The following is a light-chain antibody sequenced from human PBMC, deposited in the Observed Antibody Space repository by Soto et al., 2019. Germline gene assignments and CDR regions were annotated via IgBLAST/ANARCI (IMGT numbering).Light chain of an antibody. V-gene: IGKV3-15*01. CDR1: QGVSRK. J-gene: IGKJ4*02. Sequence: IVMTQSPATLSVSPGERVTLSCRASQGVSRKLAWYQHKSGQAPRLLISGASTGATDIPASFSGSGSGTEFTLTISSLQSEDSAVYYCQQYHTWPKTFGGGTKVDIK. CDR2: GAS. CDR3: QQYHTWPKT.